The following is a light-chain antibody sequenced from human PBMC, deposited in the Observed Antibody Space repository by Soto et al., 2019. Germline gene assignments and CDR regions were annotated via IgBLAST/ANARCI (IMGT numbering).Light chain of an antibody. CDR3: QQRASWPPFT. CDR1: QSIGTS. J-gene: IGKJ4*01. V-gene: IGKV3-11*01. CDR2: DAF. Sequence: EIVLTQSPATLSMSPGERATLSCRASQSIGTSLAWYQHRPGQPPRLLIYDAFNRATGIPARFSGGGSGTDFTLTSSSLEPEDFAVYYCQQRASWPPFTFGGGTKVDIK.